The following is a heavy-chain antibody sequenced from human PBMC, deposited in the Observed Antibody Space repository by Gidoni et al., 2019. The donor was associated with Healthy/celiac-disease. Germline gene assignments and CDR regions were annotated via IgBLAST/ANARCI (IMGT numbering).Heavy chain of an antibody. CDR2: ISWEGGNT. J-gene: IGHJ4*02. V-gene: IGHV3-43*01. Sequence: EVQLVESVGFVVQPGGSLSRSCSASGFTIGDYTMPRVRQAPGKGLEWVSVISWEGGNTYYANTVGGRFTISRDNNKNSLYLQMNSLRTEDTALYYCAKDSGYYGDYGPIDYWGQGTLVTVSS. CDR1: GFTIGDYT. D-gene: IGHD4-17*01. CDR3: AKDSGYYGDYGPIDY.